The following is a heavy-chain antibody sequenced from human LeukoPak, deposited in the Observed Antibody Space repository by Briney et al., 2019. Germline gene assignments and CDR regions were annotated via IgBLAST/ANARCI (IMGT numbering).Heavy chain of an antibody. Sequence: GGSLRLSCAASGFTFSSYGMHWVRQAPGKGLEWVAVIWYDGSNKYYADSVKGRFTISRDNSKNTLYLQMNSLRAEDTAVYYCARDDGATERYFDYWGQGTLVTVSS. V-gene: IGHV3-33*01. CDR1: GFTFSSYG. J-gene: IGHJ4*02. D-gene: IGHD5-12*01. CDR3: ARDDGATERYFDY. CDR2: IWYDGSNK.